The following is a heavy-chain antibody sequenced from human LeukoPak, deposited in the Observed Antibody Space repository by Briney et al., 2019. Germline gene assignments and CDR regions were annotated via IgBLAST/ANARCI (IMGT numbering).Heavy chain of an antibody. J-gene: IGHJ4*02. CDR1: GFTFNNYG. CDR3: ARETVGIDY. V-gene: IGHV3-48*01. CDR2: SSSSSSTI. Sequence: GGSLRLSCAASGFTFNNYGMIWVRQAPGKGLEWFSYSSSSSSTITYADSVKGRFTISRGNAGSSLSLQMNTLRAEDTAVYYCARETVGIDYWGQGTLVTVSS. D-gene: IGHD4-23*01.